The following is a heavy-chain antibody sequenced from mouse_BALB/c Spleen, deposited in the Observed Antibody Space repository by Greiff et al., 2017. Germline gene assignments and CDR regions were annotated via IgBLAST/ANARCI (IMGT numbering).Heavy chain of an antibody. D-gene: IGHD1-1*01. CDR2: IWGGGST. V-gene: IGHV2-6-4*01. J-gene: IGHJ4*01. CDR1: GFSLSRYS. Sequence: VKLMESGPGLVAPSQSLSITCTVSGFSLSRYSVHWVRQPPGKGLEWLGMIWGGGSTDYNSALKSRLSISKDNSKSQVFLKMNSLQTDDTAMYYCARKNNYGSSSAMDDGGKGTSVTVSS. CDR3: ARKNNYGSSSAMDD.